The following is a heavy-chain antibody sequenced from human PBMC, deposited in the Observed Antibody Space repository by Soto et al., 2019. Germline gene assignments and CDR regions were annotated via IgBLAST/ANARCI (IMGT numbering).Heavy chain of an antibody. V-gene: IGHV3-33*01. D-gene: IGHD2-21*02. Sequence: QVQLVESGGGVVQPGRSLRLSCAASGFTFSSYGMHWVRQAPGKGLEWVAVIWYDGSNKYYADSVKGRFTISRDNSKNTLYLQMNSLRAEDTAVYYCARESDLYYFDYWGQGTLVTVSS. J-gene: IGHJ4*02. CDR3: ARESDLYYFDY. CDR2: IWYDGSNK. CDR1: GFTFSSYG.